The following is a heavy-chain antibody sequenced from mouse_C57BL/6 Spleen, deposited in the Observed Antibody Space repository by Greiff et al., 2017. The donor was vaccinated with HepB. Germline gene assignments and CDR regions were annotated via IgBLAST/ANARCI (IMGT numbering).Heavy chain of an antibody. Sequence: VQLQQSGPELVKPGASVKISCKASGYTFTDYYMNWVKQSHGKSLEWIGDINPNNGGTSYNQKFKGKATLTVDKSSSTAYMELRSLTSEDSAVYYCARGGYGSTWFAYWGQGTLVTVSA. CDR3: ARGGYGSTWFAY. D-gene: IGHD1-1*01. CDR2: INPNNGGT. V-gene: IGHV1-26*01. J-gene: IGHJ3*01. CDR1: GYTFTDYY.